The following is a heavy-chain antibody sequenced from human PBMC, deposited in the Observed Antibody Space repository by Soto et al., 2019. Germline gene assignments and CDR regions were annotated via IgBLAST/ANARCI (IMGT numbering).Heavy chain of an antibody. CDR2: MYWDDSA. J-gene: IGHJ5*02. V-gene: IGHV2-5*02. Sequence: SGPTLVNPTQTLTLTCTFSGFSLSTTGEGVGWFRQPPGKALEWLALMYWDDSARYSPSLKSRLTITKGTSENQVVLTLTTTDPVDTSTYFRVHRTGSDGAWFDTRGQGTLVTVSS. CDR3: VHRTGSDGAWFDT. CDR1: GFSLSTTGEG.